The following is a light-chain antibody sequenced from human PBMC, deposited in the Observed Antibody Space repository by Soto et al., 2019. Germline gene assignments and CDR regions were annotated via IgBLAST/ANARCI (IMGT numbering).Light chain of an antibody. CDR1: SSDVGGYNY. CDR2: DVT. J-gene: IGLJ2*01. V-gene: IGLV2-14*01. Sequence: QSVLTQPASVSGSPGQSITISCTGTSSDVGGYNYVSWYQQHPGKAPKLMVYDVTKRPSGVSYRFSGSKSGNTASLTISGLQAEDEADYYCSSYTNRRTIIFGGGTKLTV. CDR3: SSYTNRRTII.